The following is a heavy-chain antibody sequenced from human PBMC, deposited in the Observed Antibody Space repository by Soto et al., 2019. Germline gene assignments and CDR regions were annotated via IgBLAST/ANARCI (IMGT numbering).Heavy chain of an antibody. V-gene: IGHV5-10-1*01. J-gene: IGHJ6*02. CDR3: ARYSSRWYGFSRPYGMHX. Sequence: GESLKISWKGSGYSVTSYWISWVRQMPGKGVEWMVMIDRSDSYTNYRPSFQGHVTISAYKSISTAYLQWSSLKASDTAMYYCARYSSRWYGFSRPYGMHXWGHVTTVTVS. D-gene: IGHD6-13*01. CDR2: IDRSDSYT. CDR1: GYSVTSYW.